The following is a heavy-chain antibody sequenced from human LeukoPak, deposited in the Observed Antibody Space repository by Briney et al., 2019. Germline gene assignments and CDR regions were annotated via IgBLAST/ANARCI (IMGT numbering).Heavy chain of an antibody. V-gene: IGHV1-2*02. D-gene: IGHD6-13*01. CDR1: GYTFTGYY. Sequence: ASVKVSCKASGYTFTGYYTHWVRQAPGQGLEWMGWINPNSGGTNYAQKFQGRVTMTRDTSISTAYMELSRLRSDDTAVYYCARMDSSSWSNYYYYGMDVWGQGTTVTVSS. CDR2: INPNSGGT. CDR3: ARMDSSSWSNYYYYGMDV. J-gene: IGHJ6*02.